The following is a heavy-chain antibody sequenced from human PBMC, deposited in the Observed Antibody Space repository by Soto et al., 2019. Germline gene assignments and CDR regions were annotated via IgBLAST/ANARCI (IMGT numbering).Heavy chain of an antibody. CDR2: ISDTGAST. Sequence: GGSLRLSCAASGFTFKESAMNWVRRAPGKGREGGASISDTGASTWYAESVRGRLRISRDNSKNTLYLQMNSLRGEDTAVYYCAKGRGSGWASYFDNGGQGTLVT. D-gene: IGHD6-19*01. CDR3: AKGRGSGWASYFDN. V-gene: IGHV3-23*01. J-gene: IGHJ4*02. CDR1: GFTFKESA.